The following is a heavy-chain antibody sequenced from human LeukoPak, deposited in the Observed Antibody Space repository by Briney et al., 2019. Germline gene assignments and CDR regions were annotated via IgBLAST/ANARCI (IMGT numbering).Heavy chain of an antibody. CDR3: SALVTTRGKTAFDY. V-gene: IGHV4-4*07. CDR1: IGSISSYY. Sequence: SETLSLTCTVSIGSISSYYWSWIRQPAGKELEWIGLLYTSGSTNYNPSLKSRLTMSIDTSKNQFSLNLSSVTAADTAVYYCSALVTTRGKTAFDYWGQGTLVTVSS. J-gene: IGHJ4*02. D-gene: IGHD4-17*01. CDR2: LYTSGST.